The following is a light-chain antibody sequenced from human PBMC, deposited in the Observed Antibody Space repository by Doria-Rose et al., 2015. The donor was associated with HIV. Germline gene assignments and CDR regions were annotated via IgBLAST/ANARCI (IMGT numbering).Light chain of an antibody. J-gene: IGKJ1*01. CDR1: QSVSSN. V-gene: IGKV3-15*01. CDR3: QQYDGYWRT. CDR2: GAS. Sequence: LSCSASQSVSSNLAWYQQKPGQPPRLLMYGASTRATGIPARFSGSGSGTEFTLTISSLQPDDFATYYCQQYDGYWRTFGQGTKVEVK.